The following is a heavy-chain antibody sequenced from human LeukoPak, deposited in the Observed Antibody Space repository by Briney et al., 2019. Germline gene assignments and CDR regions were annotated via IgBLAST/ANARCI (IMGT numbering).Heavy chain of an antibody. Sequence: SESLSLTCTVSGSSISSYYWSWIRQPPGKGLEWIGYIYYSGSTNYNPSLKSRVTISVDTSKNQFSLKLSSVTAADTAVYYCARSQYQLLFDYWGQGTLVTVSS. CDR1: GSSISSYY. V-gene: IGHV4-59*01. J-gene: IGHJ4*02. CDR3: ARSQYQLLFDY. D-gene: IGHD2-2*01. CDR2: IYYSGST.